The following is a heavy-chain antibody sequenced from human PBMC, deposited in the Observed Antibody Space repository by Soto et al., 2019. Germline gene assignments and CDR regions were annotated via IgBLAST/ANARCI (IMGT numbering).Heavy chain of an antibody. CDR1: GFSLSTRGVA. J-gene: IGHJ4*02. V-gene: IGHV2-5*02. Sequence: QITLKESGPTLVKPTQTLTLTCTFSGFSLSTRGVAVGWFRQPPGKALEWLALIYWDEDKWYCPSLKSRLTINDDTSNNQVVLTQPHMDPVDTATYFCPHRPRGYAYYFDYWGQGTLVTVSS. CDR3: PHRPRGYAYYFDY. CDR2: IYWDEDK. D-gene: IGHD5-12*01.